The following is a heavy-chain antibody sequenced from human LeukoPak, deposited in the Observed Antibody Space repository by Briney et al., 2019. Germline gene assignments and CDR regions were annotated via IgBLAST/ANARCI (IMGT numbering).Heavy chain of an antibody. CDR2: IKQDGSEK. CDR3: ASLLYDTLFNNWFDP. J-gene: IGHJ5*02. V-gene: IGHV3-7*01. Sequence: GGSLRLSCAASGFTFSSYWMSWVRQAPGKGLEWVANIKQDGSEKYYVDSVKGRFTISRDNAKNSLYLQMNSLRAEDTAVYYCASLLYDTLFNNWFDPWGQGTLVTVSS. D-gene: IGHD3-9*01. CDR1: GFTFSSYW.